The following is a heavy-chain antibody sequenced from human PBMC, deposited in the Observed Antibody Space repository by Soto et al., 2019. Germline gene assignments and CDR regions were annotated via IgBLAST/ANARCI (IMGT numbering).Heavy chain of an antibody. J-gene: IGHJ6*02. CDR2: IGTAGDT. D-gene: IGHD1-26*01. CDR3: ARTYSGSYSGYYYGMDV. V-gene: IGHV3-13*04. Sequence: EVQLVESGGGLVQPGGSLRLSCAASGFTFSSYDMHWVRQATGKGLEWVSAIGTAGDTYYPGSVKGRFTISRENAKNSLYLQMNSLRAGDTAVYYCARTYSGSYSGYYYGMDVWGQGTTVTVS. CDR1: GFTFSSYD.